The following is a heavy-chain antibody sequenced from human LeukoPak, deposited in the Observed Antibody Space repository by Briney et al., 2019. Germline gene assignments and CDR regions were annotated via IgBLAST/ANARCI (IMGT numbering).Heavy chain of an antibody. D-gene: IGHD2/OR15-2a*01. CDR1: GYSFTDYY. CDR3: ERSFPVFVTTSTHFDY. Sequence: ASVKVSCKASGYSFTDYYMHWVRQAPGQGLEWMGWINPNSGGTSYAQKFQGRVTMTRETSISTAYVELSGLTSDDTAVYYCERSFPVFVTTSTHFDYWGQGTPITVSS. J-gene: IGHJ4*02. CDR2: INPNSGGT. V-gene: IGHV1-2*02.